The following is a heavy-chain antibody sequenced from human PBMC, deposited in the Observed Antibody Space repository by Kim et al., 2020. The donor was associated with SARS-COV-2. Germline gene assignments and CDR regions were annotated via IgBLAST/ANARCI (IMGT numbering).Heavy chain of an antibody. Sequence: SETLSLTCTVSGGSISSSSYYWGWIRQPPGKGLEWIGSIYYSGSTYYNPSLKSRVTISVDTSKNQFSLKLSSVTAADTAVYYCARHTWQWLPTLYYYGMDVWGQGTTVTVSS. V-gene: IGHV4-39*01. J-gene: IGHJ6*02. CDR1: GGSISSSSYY. CDR2: IYYSGST. CDR3: ARHTWQWLPTLYYYGMDV. D-gene: IGHD6-19*01.